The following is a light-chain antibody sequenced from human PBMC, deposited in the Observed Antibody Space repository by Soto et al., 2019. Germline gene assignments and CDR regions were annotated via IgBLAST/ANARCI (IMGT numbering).Light chain of an antibody. CDR2: EVS. CDR1: SSDVGGYNY. J-gene: IGLJ2*01. CDR3: SSYTSSSTDVL. Sequence: QSALTQPASVSGSPGQSITISCTGTSSDVGGYNYVSWYQQHPGKAPKLIICEVSNRPSGVSNRFSGSKSGNTASLTISGLQAEDEADYYCSSYTSSSTDVLFGGGTKLTVL. V-gene: IGLV2-14*01.